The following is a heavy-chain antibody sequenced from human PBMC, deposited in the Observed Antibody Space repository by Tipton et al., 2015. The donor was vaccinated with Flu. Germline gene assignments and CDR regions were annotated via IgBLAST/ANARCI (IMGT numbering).Heavy chain of an antibody. CDR3: VRRDYSNYVSEPKNWFDP. Sequence: TLSLTCSVSGDPIGSGYFWGWIPQPPGKGLEWIGNVHRNGSPYYNPSLRSRVIMTVDGAKNQFSLRLTSVTATDTAVYYCVRRDYSNYVSEPKNWFDPWGPGTLVTVSS. J-gene: IGHJ5*02. CDR2: VHRNGSP. D-gene: IGHD4-11*01. CDR1: GDPIGSGYF. V-gene: IGHV4-38-2*01.